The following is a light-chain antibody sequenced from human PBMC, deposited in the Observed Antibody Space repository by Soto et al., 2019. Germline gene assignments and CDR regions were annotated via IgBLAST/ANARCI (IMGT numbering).Light chain of an antibody. Sequence: QSALTQPASVSGSPGQSITISCTGTSSDVGGYNCVSWYQQHPGKAPKLMIYDVSNRPSGVSNRFSGSKSGNTASLTISGLQAEDEADYYCSSYTSSSTLYVVFGGGTKQTVL. CDR2: DVS. CDR3: SSYTSSSTLYVV. CDR1: SSDVGGYNC. J-gene: IGLJ2*01. V-gene: IGLV2-14*01.